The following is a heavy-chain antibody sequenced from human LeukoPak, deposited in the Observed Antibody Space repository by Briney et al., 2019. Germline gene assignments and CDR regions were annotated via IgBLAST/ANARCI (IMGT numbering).Heavy chain of an antibody. V-gene: IGHV4-59*01. CDR1: GGSISSYY. D-gene: IGHD3-9*01. J-gene: IGHJ5*02. CDR2: IYYSGST. CDR3: ARDFNWNWFDP. Sequence: PSETLSLTCTVSGGSISSYYWSWIRQPPGKGLEWIGYIYYSGSTNYNPSLKSRVTISADTSKNQFSLKLSSVTAADTAVYYCARDFNWNWFDPWGQGTLVTVSS.